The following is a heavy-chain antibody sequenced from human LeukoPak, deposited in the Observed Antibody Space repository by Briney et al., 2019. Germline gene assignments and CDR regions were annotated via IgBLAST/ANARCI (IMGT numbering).Heavy chain of an antibody. V-gene: IGHV3-64D*06. CDR1: GFTFSSYG. CDR2: ISNNGGTT. D-gene: IGHD5-18*01. CDR3: VRVTGNSYGYYLDR. J-gene: IGHJ4*02. Sequence: PGGSLRLSCSASGFTFSSYGMYWVRQAPGKGLESVSAISNNGGTTYYGDSVKGRFTISRDNSKNTLYLQMSTLRAEDTAVYFCVRVTGNSYGYYLDRWGQGTLVTVSS.